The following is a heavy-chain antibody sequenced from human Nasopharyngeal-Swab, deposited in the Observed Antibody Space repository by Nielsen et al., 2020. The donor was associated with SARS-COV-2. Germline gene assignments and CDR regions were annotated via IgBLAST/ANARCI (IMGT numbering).Heavy chain of an antibody. J-gene: IGHJ4*01. CDR2: MNPNSGNT. CDR1: GYTFTSYD. V-gene: IGHV1-8*01. CDR3: ARGLDSSSWLDY. Sequence: ASVKVSCKASGYTFTSYDINWVRQATGQGLEWMGWMNPNSGNTGYAQKFQGRVTMTRNTSISTAYMELSSLRSEDTAVYYCARGLDSSSWLDYWGHGTLVTVSS. D-gene: IGHD6-13*01.